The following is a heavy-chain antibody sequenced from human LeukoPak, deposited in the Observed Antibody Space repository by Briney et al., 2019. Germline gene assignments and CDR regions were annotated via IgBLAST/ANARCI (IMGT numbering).Heavy chain of an antibody. J-gene: IGHJ4*02. V-gene: IGHV3-23*01. CDR3: ARDIKGQQLVLSMSDY. D-gene: IGHD6-13*01. Sequence: GGSLRLSCAASGFTFSSYAMSWARQAPGKGLEWVSAISDSGGNTYYADSVKGRFTISRDNAKNSLYLQMNSLRDEDTAVYYCARDIKGQQLVLSMSDYWGQGTLVTVSS. CDR2: ISDSGGNT. CDR1: GFTFSSYA.